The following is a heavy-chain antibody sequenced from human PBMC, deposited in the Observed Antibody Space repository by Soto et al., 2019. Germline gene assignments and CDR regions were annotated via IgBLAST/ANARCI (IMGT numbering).Heavy chain of an antibody. CDR2: INPNSGGT. CDR3: AGDYPPDYYDSSGYYFGGWFDL. J-gene: IGHJ5*02. CDR1: GYTFTGYY. Sequence: ASVKVSCKASGYTFTGYYMHWVRQAPGQGLEWMGWINPNSGGTNYAQKFQGRVTMTRDMSISTAYMELSRLRFDDTAVYYCAGDYPPDYYDSSGYYFGGWFDLWGQGTLVTVSS. D-gene: IGHD3-22*01. V-gene: IGHV1-2*02.